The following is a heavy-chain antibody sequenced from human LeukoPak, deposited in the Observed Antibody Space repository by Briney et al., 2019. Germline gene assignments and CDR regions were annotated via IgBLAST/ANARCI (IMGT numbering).Heavy chain of an antibody. J-gene: IGHJ4*02. CDR1: GGSISGYY. CDR2: IKSKTDGGTT. D-gene: IGHD3-10*01. CDR3: TTDEYYYGSGTTWLG. Sequence: ETLSLTCIVSGGSISGYYWSWIRQAPGKGLEWVGRIKSKTDGGTTDYAAPVKGRFTISRDDSKNTLYLQMNSLKTEDAAVYYCTTDEYYYGSGTTWLGWGQGTLVTVSS. V-gene: IGHV3-15*01.